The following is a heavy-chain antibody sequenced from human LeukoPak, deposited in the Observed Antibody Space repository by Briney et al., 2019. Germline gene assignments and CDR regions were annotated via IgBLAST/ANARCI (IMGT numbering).Heavy chain of an antibody. CDR1: GFTFSSYW. Sequence: GGSLRLSCAASGFTFSSYWMSWVRQARGKGLEWVANIKQDGSEKYYVDSVKGRFTISRDNAKNSLYLQMNSLRAEDTAVYYCARALSSSWYVVEWFDPWGQGTLVTVSS. D-gene: IGHD6-13*01. CDR3: ARALSSSWYVVEWFDP. V-gene: IGHV3-7*04. CDR2: IKQDGSEK. J-gene: IGHJ5*02.